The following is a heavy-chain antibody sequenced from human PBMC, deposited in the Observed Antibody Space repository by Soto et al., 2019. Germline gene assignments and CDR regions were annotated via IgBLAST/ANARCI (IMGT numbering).Heavy chain of an antibody. Sequence: EVQLLESGGGLVQPGGSLRLSCAASGFTFSSYAMSWVRQAPGKGLEWVSAISVSGGSTDYADSVKGRFTISRDNSKNTMYLQMNSLRAEDTAIYYCAKYLRISMVRGVVITGFDYWGQGTLVTVSS. CDR1: GFTFSSYA. J-gene: IGHJ4*02. CDR3: AKYLRISMVRGVVITGFDY. CDR2: ISVSGGST. V-gene: IGHV3-23*01. D-gene: IGHD3-10*01.